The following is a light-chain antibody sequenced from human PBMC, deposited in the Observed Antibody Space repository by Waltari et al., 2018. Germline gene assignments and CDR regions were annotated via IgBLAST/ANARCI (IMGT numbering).Light chain of an antibody. CDR3: VLYVGSGIKV. CDR2: NTN. V-gene: IGLV8-61*01. J-gene: IGLJ2*01. CDR1: SGSVSTNSY. Sequence: QTVVTQEPSISVSPGATATLTCGLTSGSVSTNSYPSWFQQTPGQVPRTLIYNTNFRSSAVPDRFSGSILGNKAALTITGAQADDESLYLCVLYVGSGIKVFGGGTKLTVL.